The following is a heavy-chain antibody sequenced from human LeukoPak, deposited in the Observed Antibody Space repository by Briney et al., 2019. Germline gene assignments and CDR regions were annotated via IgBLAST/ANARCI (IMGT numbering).Heavy chain of an antibody. V-gene: IGHV1-18*01. CDR3: ARGVGGLGYCSGGSCYWAY. Sequence: EASVKVSCKASGYTFTSYGISWVRQAPGQGLEWMGWISAYNGNTNYAQKLQGGVTMTTDTSTSTAYMELRSLRSDDTAVYYCARGVGGLGYCSGGSCYWAYWGQGTLVTVSS. CDR2: ISAYNGNT. J-gene: IGHJ4*02. CDR1: GYTFTSYG. D-gene: IGHD2-15*01.